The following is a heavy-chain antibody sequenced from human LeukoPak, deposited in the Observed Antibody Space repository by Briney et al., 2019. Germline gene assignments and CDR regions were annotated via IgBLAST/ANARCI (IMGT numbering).Heavy chain of an antibody. Sequence: GASVKVSCKASGYTFTGYYMHWVRPAPGQGLEGMGWINPNSGGTNYAQKFQGRVTMTRDTSISTAYMELSRLRSDDTAVYYCARLSYDSSGYYNWFDPWGQGTLVTVSS. CDR2: INPNSGGT. CDR1: GYTFTGYY. CDR3: ARLSYDSSGYYNWFDP. J-gene: IGHJ5*02. D-gene: IGHD3-22*01. V-gene: IGHV1-2*02.